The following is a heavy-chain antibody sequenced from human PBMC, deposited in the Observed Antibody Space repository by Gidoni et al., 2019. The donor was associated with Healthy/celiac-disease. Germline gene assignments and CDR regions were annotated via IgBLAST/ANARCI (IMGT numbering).Heavy chain of an antibody. V-gene: IGHV4-34*01. J-gene: IGHJ6*02. Sequence: QVQLQQWGAGLLKPSETLSLTCAVYGGSFSGYYWSWIRQPPGKGLEWIGEINHSGSTNYNPSLKSRVTISVDTSKNQFSLKLSSVTAADTAVYYCARGQRYGRYCSSTSCYQPSYGMDVWGQGTTVTVSS. CDR1: GGSFSGYY. CDR3: ARGQRYGRYCSSTSCYQPSYGMDV. D-gene: IGHD2-2*01. CDR2: INHSGST.